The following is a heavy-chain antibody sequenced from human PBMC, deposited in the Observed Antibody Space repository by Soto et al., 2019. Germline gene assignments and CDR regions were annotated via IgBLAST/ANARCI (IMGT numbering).Heavy chain of an antibody. CDR2: ISSNGGST. D-gene: IGHD5-12*01. CDR3: ARDHRYSGYGEIDY. V-gene: IGHV3-64*01. J-gene: IGHJ4*02. CDR1: GFTFSSYA. Sequence: PGGSLRLSCAASGFTFSSYAMHWVRQAPGKGLEYVSAISSNGGSTYYANSVKGRFTISRDNSKNTLYLQMGSLRAEDMAAYYCARDHRYSGYGEIDYWGQGTLVTVSS.